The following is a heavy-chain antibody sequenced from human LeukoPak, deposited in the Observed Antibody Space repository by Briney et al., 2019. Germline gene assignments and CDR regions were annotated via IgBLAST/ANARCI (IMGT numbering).Heavy chain of an antibody. CDR3: ARKGLFDY. V-gene: IGHV3-30*03. CDR2: ISYDGSNK. CDR1: GFTFSSYG. Sequence: GGSLRLSCAASGFTFSSYGMHWVRQAPGKGLEWVAVISYDGSNKYYADSVKGRFTISRDNSKNTLYLQMNSLRAEDTAVYYCARKGLFDYWGQGTLVTVSS. D-gene: IGHD6-19*01. J-gene: IGHJ4*02.